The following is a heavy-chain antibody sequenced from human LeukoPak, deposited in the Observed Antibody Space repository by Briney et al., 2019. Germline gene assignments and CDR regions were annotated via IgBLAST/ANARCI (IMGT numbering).Heavy chain of an antibody. CDR1: GFTFSSYG. V-gene: IGHV3-30*18. CDR2: ISYDGSNK. J-gene: IGHJ4*02. Sequence: GGSLRLPCAASGFTFSSYGMHWVRQAPGKGLEWVAVISYDGSNKYYADSVKGRFTISRDNSKNTLYLQMNSLRAEDTAVYYCAKTPPASAYYFDYWGQGTQVTVSS. CDR3: AKTPPASAYYFDY.